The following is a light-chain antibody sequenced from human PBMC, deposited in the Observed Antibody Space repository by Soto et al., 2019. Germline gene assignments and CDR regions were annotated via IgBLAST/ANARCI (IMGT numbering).Light chain of an antibody. Sequence: DVQMTQSPSSVSASVGDRVTISCRARQDIGTWLAWYQQKPGKAPKLLINAASTLQSGVPSRFGGSGSGTDFTLTISTLQPEDFATYYCQQASSFPLPFGGGPKVEIK. CDR3: QQASSFPLP. CDR1: QDIGTW. V-gene: IGKV1-12*01. CDR2: AAS. J-gene: IGKJ4*01.